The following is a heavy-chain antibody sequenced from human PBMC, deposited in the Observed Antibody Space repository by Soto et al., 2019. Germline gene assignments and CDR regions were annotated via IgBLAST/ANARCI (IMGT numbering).Heavy chain of an antibody. V-gene: IGHV4-30-2*01. Sequence: SETLSLTCAVSGGSIISGGYSWSWIRQPPGKGLEWIGYIYHSGSTYYNPSLKSRVTISVDRTKNQFSLKLSSVTAADTAVYSCARAWVVRGVRFDPWGQGTLVTVSS. CDR2: IYHSGST. CDR1: GGSIISGGYS. J-gene: IGHJ5*02. D-gene: IGHD3-10*01. CDR3: ARAWVVRGVRFDP.